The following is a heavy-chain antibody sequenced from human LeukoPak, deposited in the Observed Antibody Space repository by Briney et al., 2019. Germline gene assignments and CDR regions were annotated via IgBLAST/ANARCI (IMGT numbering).Heavy chain of an antibody. V-gene: IGHV1-46*01. J-gene: IGHJ6*02. CDR3: ARARSTVVTPNNYGMDV. Sequence: ASVKVSCKASGYTFTSYYMHWVRQAPGQGLEWMGIINPSDGSTSYAQKFQGRATMTRDTSTSTVYMELSSLRSEDTAVYYCARARSTVVTPNNYGMDVWGQGTTVTVSS. D-gene: IGHD2-21*02. CDR1: GYTFTSYY. CDR2: INPSDGST.